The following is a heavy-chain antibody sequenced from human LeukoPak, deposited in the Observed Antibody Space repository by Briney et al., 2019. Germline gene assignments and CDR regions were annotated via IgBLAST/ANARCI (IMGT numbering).Heavy chain of an antibody. V-gene: IGHV1-69*05. CDR2: IIPIFGTA. CDR3: ASMRAMDYGDLSDY. D-gene: IGHD4-17*01. CDR1: GGTFSSYA. J-gene: IGHJ4*02. Sequence: ASVKVSCKASGGTFSSYAISWVRQAPGQGLEWMGRIIPIFGTANYAQKFQGRVTITTDESTSTAYMELSGLRSEDTAVYYCASMRAMDYGDLSDYWGQGTLVTVSS.